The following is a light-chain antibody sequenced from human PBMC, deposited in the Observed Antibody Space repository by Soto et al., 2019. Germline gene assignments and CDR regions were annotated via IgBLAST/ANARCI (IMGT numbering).Light chain of an antibody. CDR3: QQYDNLPLT. CDR1: QSVGSN. CDR2: GAS. V-gene: IGKV3-15*01. J-gene: IGKJ3*01. Sequence: ERVMTQSPATLSASPGERATLSCRASQSVGSNLAWYQQKPGQAPRLLIFGASSRATGVPARFSGSGSGTEFTLTINSLQSEDFAVYFCQQYDNLPLTFGPGTKVDIK.